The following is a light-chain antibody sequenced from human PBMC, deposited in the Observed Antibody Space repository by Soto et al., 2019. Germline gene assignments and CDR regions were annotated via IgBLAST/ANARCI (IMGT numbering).Light chain of an antibody. CDR1: QSVSSY. V-gene: IGKV3-11*01. Sequence: EIVLTQYPATLSLSPGERATLSCRASQSVSSYLAWYQQKPGQAPRLLIYDASNRATGIPARFSGSVSGTDGTLTISSLEQEDCTVYYCQQRSNWTRTFGQGTKVDIK. J-gene: IGKJ1*01. CDR3: QQRSNWTRT. CDR2: DAS.